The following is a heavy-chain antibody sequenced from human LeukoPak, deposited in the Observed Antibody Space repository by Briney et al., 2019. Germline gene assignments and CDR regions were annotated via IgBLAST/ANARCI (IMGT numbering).Heavy chain of an antibody. CDR1: GFTCSSYA. D-gene: IGHD3-10*01. J-gene: IGHJ4*02. V-gene: IGHV3-30-3*01. CDR2: ISYDGSNK. Sequence: GGSLRLSCAASGFTCSSYAMHWVRQAPGKGLEWVAVISYDGSNKYYADSVKGRFTISRDNSKNTLYLQMNSLRAEDTAVYYCARDRNIITMVRGGNDYWGQGTLVTVSS. CDR3: ARDRNIITMVRGGNDY.